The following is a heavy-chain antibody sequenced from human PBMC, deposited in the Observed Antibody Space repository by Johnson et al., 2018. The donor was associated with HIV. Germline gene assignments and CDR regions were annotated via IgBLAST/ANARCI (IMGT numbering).Heavy chain of an antibody. CDR1: GFTFSSYG. CDR2: IRYDGNNK. CDR3: AKDWGCSYVLDAFDI. Sequence: QVQLVESGGGVVQPGGSLRLSCAASGFTFSSYGMHWVRQVPGKGLEWVAFIRYDGNNKYHAESVTGRFTISRDNSKKTLYLQMNSLRAEDTAVYYCAKDWGCSYVLDAFDIWGQGTMVTVSS. V-gene: IGHV3-30*02. D-gene: IGHD5-18*01. J-gene: IGHJ3*02.